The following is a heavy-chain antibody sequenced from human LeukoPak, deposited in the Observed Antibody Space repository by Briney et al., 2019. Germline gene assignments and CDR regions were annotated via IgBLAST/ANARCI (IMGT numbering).Heavy chain of an antibody. CDR2: IYYFGST. CDR3: ARIVKDWSGTYYFGYYFDY. J-gene: IGHJ4*02. CDR1: GGSISSSSYY. Sequence: SETLSLTCTGSGGSISSSSYYWGWIRQPPGKGLEWIGTIYYFGSTYYNPSLKSRVTISADTSMNQFSLKLSYVTAADTAVYYCARIVKDWSGTYYFGYYFDYWGQGTLVTVSS. D-gene: IGHD1-26*01. V-gene: IGHV4-39*07.